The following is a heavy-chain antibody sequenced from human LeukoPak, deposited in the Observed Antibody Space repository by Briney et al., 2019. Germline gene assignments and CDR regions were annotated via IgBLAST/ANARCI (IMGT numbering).Heavy chain of an antibody. D-gene: IGHD3-9*01. CDR1: GYTFTSYD. J-gene: IGHJ4*02. CDR3: ARGTELRYFDWLRDPGVFDY. V-gene: IGHV1-8*01. Sequence: ASVKVSCKASGYTFTSYDINWVRQATGQGLEWMGWMNPNSGNTDYAQKFQGRVTMTRNTSISTAYMELSSLRSEDTAVYYCARGTELRYFDWLRDPGVFDYWGQGTLVTVSS. CDR2: MNPNSGNT.